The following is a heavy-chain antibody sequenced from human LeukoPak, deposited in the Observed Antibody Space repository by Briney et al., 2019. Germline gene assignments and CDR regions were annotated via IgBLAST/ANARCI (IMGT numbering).Heavy chain of an antibody. V-gene: IGHV5-51*01. CDR3: ARPYGMDV. D-gene: IGHD2-21*01. CDR1: GYSFTTYW. Sequence: GESLKISCKASGYSFTTYWIGWVRQVPGKGLEWMGIIYPYDSDTRYNPPFQGQVSISADRSINTAYLQWNSLKASDTAMYYCARPYGMDVWGQGTAVTVSS. CDR2: IYPYDSDT. J-gene: IGHJ6*02.